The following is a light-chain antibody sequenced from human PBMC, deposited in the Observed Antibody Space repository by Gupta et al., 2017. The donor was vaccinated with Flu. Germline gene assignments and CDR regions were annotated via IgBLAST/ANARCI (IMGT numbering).Light chain of an antibody. CDR2: DVY. CDR1: SSDVGAYNY. CDR3: CSFGAASF. V-gene: IGLV2-11*01. J-gene: IGLJ2*01. Sequence: QSALTQPRSVSGSPGQSVAISCTGTSSDVGAYNYVSWYQQHPGKAPKLIIYDVYKRPSGVPDRFTGSKSGNTASLTISRLQPEDEADYHCCSFGAASFFGGGTKLTVL.